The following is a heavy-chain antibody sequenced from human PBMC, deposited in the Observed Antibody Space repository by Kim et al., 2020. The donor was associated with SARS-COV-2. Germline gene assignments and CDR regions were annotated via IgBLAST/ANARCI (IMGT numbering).Heavy chain of an antibody. CDR1: GYSFTSYW. V-gene: IGHV5-10-1*01. J-gene: IGHJ4*02. CDR3: AGVYGSGSLWVDY. Sequence: GESLKISCKGSGYSFTSYWISWVRQMPGKCLEWMGRIDPSDSYTNYSPSLQGHVTISADKSISTAYLQWSSLKASDTARYYCAGVYGSGSLWVDYWGQGTLVTVSS. CDR2: IDPSDSYT. D-gene: IGHD3-10*01.